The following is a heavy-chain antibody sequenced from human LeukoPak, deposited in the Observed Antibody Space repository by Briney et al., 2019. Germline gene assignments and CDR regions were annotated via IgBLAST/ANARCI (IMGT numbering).Heavy chain of an antibody. D-gene: IGHD1-26*01. CDR3: ARSRRSGSRPIDY. CDR1: GGSISSYY. Sequence: PSETLSLTCTVSGGSISSYYWSWIRQPPGKGLEWIGYIYYSGSTNYNPSLKSRVTISVDTSKNQFPLKLSSVTAADTAVYYCARSRRSGSRPIDYWGQGTLVTVSS. V-gene: IGHV4-59*08. J-gene: IGHJ4*02. CDR2: IYYSGST.